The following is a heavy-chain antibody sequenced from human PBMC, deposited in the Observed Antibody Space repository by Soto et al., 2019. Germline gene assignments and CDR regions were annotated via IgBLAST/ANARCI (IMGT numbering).Heavy chain of an antibody. CDR3: AHARRRYDALDI. CDR1: GFSLSTSGVG. D-gene: IGHD3-9*01. V-gene: IGHV2-5*02. J-gene: IGHJ3*02. Sequence: QITLKESGPTLVKPTQTLTLTCTFSGFSLSTSGVGVGWIRQPPEKALEWLALIYWDEDNRYSPSLKSRLTITKDTSKNQVVLTMSNMDPVDTATYYCAHARRRYDALDIWGQGTMVTVSS. CDR2: IYWDEDN.